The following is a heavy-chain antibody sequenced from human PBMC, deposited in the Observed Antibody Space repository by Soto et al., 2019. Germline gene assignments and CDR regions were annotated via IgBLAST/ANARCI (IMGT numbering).Heavy chain of an antibody. J-gene: IGHJ4*02. CDR2: ISYDGSNK. CDR3: VKTVVPAAIGSFRYFDY. V-gene: IGHV3-30*18. D-gene: IGHD2-2*01. Sequence: GGSLRLSCAASGFTFSSYGMHWVRQAPGKGLEWVAVISYDGSNKYYADSVKGRFTISRDNSKNTLYLQMNSLRAEDTAVYYCVKTVVPAAIGSFRYFDYWGQGTLVTVSS. CDR1: GFTFSSYG.